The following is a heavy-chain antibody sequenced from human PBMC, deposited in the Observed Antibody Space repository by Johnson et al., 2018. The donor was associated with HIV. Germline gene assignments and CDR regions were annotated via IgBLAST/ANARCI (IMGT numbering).Heavy chain of an antibody. Sequence: VQLVESGGGVVQPGRSLRLSCAASGFTFSSYDMHWVRQATGKGLEWVSAIGTAGDTYYPGSVKGRFTISRDNSKNTLYLQMNSLRADDTAVYHCAKLSIFGVVETDGFDIWGQGTMVTVSS. CDR1: GFTFSSYD. V-gene: IGHV3-13*01. CDR3: AKLSIFGVVETDGFDI. D-gene: IGHD3-3*01. J-gene: IGHJ3*02. CDR2: IGTAGDT.